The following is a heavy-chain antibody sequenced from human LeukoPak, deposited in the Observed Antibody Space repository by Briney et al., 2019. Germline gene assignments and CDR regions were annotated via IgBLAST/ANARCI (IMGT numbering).Heavy chain of an antibody. Sequence: PSVTLSLTCTVSGGSISSYYWSWIRQPPGKGLEWIGYIYYSGSTNYNPSLKSRVTISVDTSKNQFSLKVSSVTAADTAVYYCARAPGNDYYPYYYMDVWGKGSTVTVSS. CDR2: IYYSGST. CDR1: GGSISSYY. D-gene: IGHD4/OR15-4a*01. V-gene: IGHV4-59*01. J-gene: IGHJ6*03. CDR3: ARAPGNDYYPYYYMDV.